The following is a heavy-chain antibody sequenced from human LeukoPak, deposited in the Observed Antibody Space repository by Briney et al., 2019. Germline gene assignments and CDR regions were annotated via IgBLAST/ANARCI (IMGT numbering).Heavy chain of an antibody. D-gene: IGHD3-10*01. CDR3: ARHGGLWFGGEYYYYMDV. CDR1: GGTFISYA. J-gene: IGHJ6*03. CDR2: IIPIFGTA. V-gene: IGHV1-69*05. Sequence: PVKVSCKASGGTFISYAISGVRQAPGQGGEGRGRIIPIFGTANYAQKFQGRVTITTDESTSTAYMELSRRRDGEPAVYYCARHGGLWFGGEYYYYMDVWGKGPTVTVS.